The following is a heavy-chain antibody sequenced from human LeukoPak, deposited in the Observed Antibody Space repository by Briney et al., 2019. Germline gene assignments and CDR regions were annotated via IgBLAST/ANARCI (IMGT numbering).Heavy chain of an antibody. CDR3: ARAGLEDLGDITMVRGIITFFDY. J-gene: IGHJ4*02. CDR1: GFTFSSYA. CDR2: ISYDGSSK. Sequence: AGGSLRLSCAAAGFTFSSYAMHWVRQAPGKGLEWVAVISYDGSSKYYADSVKGRFTISRDNSKNTLYLQMNSLRAEDTAVYYCARAGLEDLGDITMVRGIITFFDYWGQGTLVTVSS. D-gene: IGHD3-10*01. V-gene: IGHV3-30-3*01.